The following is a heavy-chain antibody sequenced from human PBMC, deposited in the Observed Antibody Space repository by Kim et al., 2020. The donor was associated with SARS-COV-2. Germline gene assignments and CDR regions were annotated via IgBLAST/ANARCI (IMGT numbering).Heavy chain of an antibody. Sequence: GGSLRLSCAASGFTFSSYSMNWVRQAPGKGLEWVSYISSSSSTIYYADSVKGRFTISRDNAKNSLYLQMNSLRDEDTAVYYCARDYVLRYFDWLGGEPDVWGQGTTVTVSS. D-gene: IGHD3-9*01. CDR2: ISSSSSTI. J-gene: IGHJ6*02. CDR3: ARDYVLRYFDWLGGEPDV. CDR1: GFTFSSYS. V-gene: IGHV3-48*02.